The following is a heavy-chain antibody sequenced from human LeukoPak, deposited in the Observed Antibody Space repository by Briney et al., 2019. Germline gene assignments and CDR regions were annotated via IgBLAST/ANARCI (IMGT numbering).Heavy chain of an antibody. J-gene: IGHJ5*02. CDR2: IKQDGSEK. D-gene: IGHD1-26*01. CDR1: GFTFSSYW. Sequence: PGGSLRLSCAASGFTFSSYWMSWVRQAPGKGLGWVANIKQDGSEKYYVDSVKGRFTISRDNAKNSLYLQMNSLRAEDTAVYYCARDWLGYSGSYFWFDPWGQGTLVTVSS. V-gene: IGHV3-7*01. CDR3: ARDWLGYSGSYFWFDP.